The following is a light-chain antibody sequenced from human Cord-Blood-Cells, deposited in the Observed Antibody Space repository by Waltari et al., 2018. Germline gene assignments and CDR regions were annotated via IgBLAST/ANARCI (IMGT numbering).Light chain of an antibody. V-gene: IGLV2-14*01. Sequence: QSALPQPASVSGSPGQSITISCTGTSSDVGGYNFVSWYQQHPGKAPKLMIYDVSKRPSGVSHRFSGSKSGNTASLTISGLQAEDEADYYCSSYTSSSTWVFGGGTKLTVL. CDR1: SSDVGGYNF. CDR2: DVS. CDR3: SSYTSSSTWV. J-gene: IGLJ3*02.